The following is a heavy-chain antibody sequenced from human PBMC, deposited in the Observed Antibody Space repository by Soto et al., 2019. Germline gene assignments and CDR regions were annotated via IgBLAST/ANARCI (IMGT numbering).Heavy chain of an antibody. D-gene: IGHD3-3*01. CDR2: ISYDGSNK. CDR1: GFTFSSSG. CDR3: AKDRQADFWRLPSPMDV. J-gene: IGHJ6*02. Sequence: GGSLRLSCAASGFTFSSSGIHWVRQAPGKGLEWVAVISYDGSNKFYIDSVKGRFTVSRDNSKNTLYLQMSSLRAEDTAVYYCAKDRQADFWRLPSPMDVWGQGTTVTVSS. V-gene: IGHV3-30*18.